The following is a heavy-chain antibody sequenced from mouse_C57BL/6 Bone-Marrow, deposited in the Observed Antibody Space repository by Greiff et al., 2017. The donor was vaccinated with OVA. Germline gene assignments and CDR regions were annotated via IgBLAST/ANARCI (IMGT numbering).Heavy chain of an antibody. V-gene: IGHV10-1*01. CDR3: VRHGFTTVVATRGNAMDY. J-gene: IGHJ4*01. CDR2: IRSKSNNYAT. CDR1: GFSFNTYA. Sequence: EVKLMESGGGLVQPKGSLKLSCAASGFSFNTYAMNWVRQAPGKGLEWVARIRSKSNNYATYYADSVKDRFTISRDDSESMLYLQMNNLKTEDTAMYYCVRHGFTTVVATRGNAMDYWGQGTSVTVSS. D-gene: IGHD1-1*01.